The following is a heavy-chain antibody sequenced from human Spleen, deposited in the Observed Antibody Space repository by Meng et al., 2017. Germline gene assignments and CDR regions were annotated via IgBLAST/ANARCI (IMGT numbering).Heavy chain of an antibody. V-gene: IGHV5-51*01. CDR3: ARRGTYYDILTAFDY. J-gene: IGHJ4*02. CDR2: IYPDDSDT. D-gene: IGHD3-9*01. Sequence: GESLKISCRGSGYNFADYYIGWVRQTPGKGLEWMGIIYPDDSDTTYSPSFQGQVTMSADKSISTVYLQWASLKASDTAMYYCARRGTYYDILTAFDYWGQGTLVTVSS. CDR1: GYNFADYY.